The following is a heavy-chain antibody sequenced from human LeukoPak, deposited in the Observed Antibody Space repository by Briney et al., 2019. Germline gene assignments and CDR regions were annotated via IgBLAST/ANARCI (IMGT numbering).Heavy chain of an antibody. J-gene: IGHJ4*02. CDR3: AKAAGATGPYYFDY. V-gene: IGHV3-9*03. CDR2: ISWNSGSI. Sequence: GGSLRLSCAASGFTFDGYAMHWVRQAPGKGLEWVSGISWNSGSIGYADSVKGRFTISRDNAKNSLYLQMNSLRAEDMALYYCAKAAGATGPYYFDYWGQGTLVTVSS. D-gene: IGHD1-26*01. CDR1: GFTFDGYA.